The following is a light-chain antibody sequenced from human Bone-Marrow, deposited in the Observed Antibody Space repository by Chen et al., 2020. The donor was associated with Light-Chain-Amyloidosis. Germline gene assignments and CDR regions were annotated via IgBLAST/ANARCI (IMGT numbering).Light chain of an antibody. CDR1: NIGSTS. V-gene: IGLV3-21*02. J-gene: IGLJ3*02. CDR2: DDS. CDR3: QVWDRSSDRPV. Sequence: SYVLTQPSSVSVAPVQTATIACGGNNIGSTSLHWYQQTPGQAPLLVVYDDSDRHSGIPERLSGSNAGNTDTMTSSRVEDGDEADYYCQVWDRSSDRPVFGGGTKLTVL.